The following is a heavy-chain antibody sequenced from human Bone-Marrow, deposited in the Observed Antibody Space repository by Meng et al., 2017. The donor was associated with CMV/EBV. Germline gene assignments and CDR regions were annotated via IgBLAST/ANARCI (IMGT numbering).Heavy chain of an antibody. CDR3: AREGQLVLGYDGMDV. V-gene: IGHV1-2*02. CDR2: INPDSGGT. Sequence: ASVKVSCKASGYTFTGYYMHWVRQAPGQGLEWMGWINPDSGGTNYAQKFQGRVTMTRDTSISTAYMELSRLRSDDTAVYYCAREGQLVLGYDGMDVWGQGTTVTVSS. D-gene: IGHD6-6*01. CDR1: GYTFTGYY. J-gene: IGHJ6*02.